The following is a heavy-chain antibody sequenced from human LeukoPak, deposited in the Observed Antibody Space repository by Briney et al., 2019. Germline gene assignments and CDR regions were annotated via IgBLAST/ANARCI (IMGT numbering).Heavy chain of an antibody. J-gene: IGHJ6*04. CDR3: AELGITMIGGV. CDR1: GFTFDDYG. V-gene: IGHV3-48*03. D-gene: IGHD3-10*02. CDR2: ISSSGSTI. Sequence: GSLRLSCAASGFTFDDYGMSWVRPAPGKGLEWVSYISSSGSTIYYADSVKGRFTISRDNAKNSLYLQMNSLRAEDTAVYYCAELGITMIGGVWGKGTTVTISS.